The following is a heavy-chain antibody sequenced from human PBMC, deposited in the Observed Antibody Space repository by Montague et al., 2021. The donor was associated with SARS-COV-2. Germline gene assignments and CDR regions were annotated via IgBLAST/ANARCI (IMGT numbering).Heavy chain of an antibody. J-gene: IGHJ6*02. CDR2: IYHSGST. Sequence: SETLSLTYAVSGGSVSSSNWWSWVRQPPGKGLEWIGEIYHSGSTNYSPSLKSRVTISVDKSKNQFSLKLSSVTAADTAVYYCARWDSSGWFGRSYYGMDVWGQGTTVTVSS. V-gene: IGHV4-4*02. CDR1: GGSVSSSNW. D-gene: IGHD6-19*01. CDR3: ARWDSSGWFGRSYYGMDV.